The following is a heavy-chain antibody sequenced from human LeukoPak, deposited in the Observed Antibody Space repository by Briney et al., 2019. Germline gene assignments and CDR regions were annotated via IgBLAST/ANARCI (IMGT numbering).Heavy chain of an antibody. CDR3: ARVLGSPYYYDSSAYLDY. Sequence: LGGSLRLSCVVSGFSLDTYTMNWVRQAPGKGLEWISYISTSGTTIFYGDSVKGRFTVSRDNAKNSIYLQMDSLRDGDTAVYYCARVLGSPYYYDSSAYLDYWGQGTLVTVSS. CDR2: ISTSGTTI. V-gene: IGHV3-48*02. D-gene: IGHD3-22*01. J-gene: IGHJ4*02. CDR1: GFSLDTYT.